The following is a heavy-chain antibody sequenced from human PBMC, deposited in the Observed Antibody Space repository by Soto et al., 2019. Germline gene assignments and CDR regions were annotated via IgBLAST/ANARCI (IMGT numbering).Heavy chain of an antibody. Sequence: ASVKVSCKASGYTFTSYYMHWVRQAPGQGLELMGIINPSGGSTSYAQKFQGRVTMTRDTSTSTVYMELSSLRSEDTAVYYCARGWGYYDFWSGYFPDYWGQGTLVTVSS. D-gene: IGHD3-3*01. CDR1: GYTFTSYY. V-gene: IGHV1-46*01. CDR2: INPSGGST. J-gene: IGHJ4*02. CDR3: ARGWGYYDFWSGYFPDY.